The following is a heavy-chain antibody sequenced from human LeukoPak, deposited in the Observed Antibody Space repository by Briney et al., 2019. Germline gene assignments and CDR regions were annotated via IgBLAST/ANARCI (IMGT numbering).Heavy chain of an antibody. J-gene: IGHJ3*02. V-gene: IGHV4-59*01. Sequence: SETLSLTCTVSGGSISSCYRSWIRQPPGKGLEWIGYIYYSGSTNYNPSLKSRVTISVDTSKNQFSLKLSSVTAADTAVYYCARGTGYDSSGYYGNEDAFDIWGQGTMVTVSS. CDR2: IYYSGST. CDR3: ARGTGYDSSGYYGNEDAFDI. CDR1: GGSISSCY. D-gene: IGHD3-22*01.